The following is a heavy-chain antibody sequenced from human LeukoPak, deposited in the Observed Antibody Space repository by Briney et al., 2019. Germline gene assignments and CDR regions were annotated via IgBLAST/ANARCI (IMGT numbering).Heavy chain of an antibody. CDR2: IIPILGIA. CDR1: GGTFSSYA. D-gene: IGHD6-13*01. Sequence: SVKVSCKASGGTFSSYAISWVRQAPGQGLEWMGRIIPILGIANYAQKFQGRVTITADKSTSTAYMELSSLRSEDTAVYYCARDAAAGPVPYFDYWGQGTLVTVSS. V-gene: IGHV1-69*04. J-gene: IGHJ4*02. CDR3: ARDAAAGPVPYFDY.